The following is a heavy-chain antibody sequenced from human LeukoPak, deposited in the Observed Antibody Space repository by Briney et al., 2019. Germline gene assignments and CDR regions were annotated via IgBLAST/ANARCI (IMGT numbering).Heavy chain of an antibody. CDR2: INHSGST. V-gene: IGHV4-34*01. D-gene: IGHD3-22*01. Sequence: PSETLSLTCAVYGGSFSGYYWSWIRQPPGKGLEWIGEINHSGSTNYNPSLKSRVTISVDTSKNQFSLKLSSVTAADTAVYYCARGSIRADYYDSSGYYFFDYWGQGTLVTVSS. CDR3: ARGSIRADYYDSSGYYFFDY. CDR1: GGSFSGYY. J-gene: IGHJ4*02.